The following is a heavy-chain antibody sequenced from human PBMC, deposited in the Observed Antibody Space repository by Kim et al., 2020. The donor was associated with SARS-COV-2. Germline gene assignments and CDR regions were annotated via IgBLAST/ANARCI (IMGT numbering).Heavy chain of an antibody. J-gene: IGHJ3*02. D-gene: IGHD3-16*01. CDR3: ARDGSVVGGQFGNIRSYDAFDI. Sequence: GGSLRLSCAASGFTFSSYGMHWVRQSPGKGLEWVAVIWYDGSNKYYADSVKGRFTISRDNSKNTLYLQMNSLRAEDTAVYYCARDGSVVGGQFGNIRSYDAFDIWGQGTMVTVSS. CDR1: GFTFSSYG. V-gene: IGHV3-33*01. CDR2: IWYDGSNK.